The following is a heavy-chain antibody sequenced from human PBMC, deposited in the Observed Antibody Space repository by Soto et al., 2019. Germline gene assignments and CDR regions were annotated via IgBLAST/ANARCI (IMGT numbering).Heavy chain of an antibody. CDR2: VHYSGST. Sequence: PSETLSLTCTVSGGPISSYFWSWTRQSPGKGLEWIGYVHYSGSTKYNPSLKSRVTISLDTSTKQFSLKLSAVTAADTAVYYCARDVYSSGWYAPWGQGTLVTVSS. J-gene: IGHJ5*02. V-gene: IGHV4-59*01. CDR3: ARDVYSSGWYAP. CDR1: GGPISSYF. D-gene: IGHD6-19*01.